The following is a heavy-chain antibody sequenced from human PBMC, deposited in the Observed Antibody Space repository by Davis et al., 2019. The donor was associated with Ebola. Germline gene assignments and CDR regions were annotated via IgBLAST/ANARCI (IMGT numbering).Heavy chain of an antibody. CDR2: IKSDGST. V-gene: IGHV3-74*01. D-gene: IGHD6-13*01. Sequence: HTGGSLRLSCAVSGFTITNYWTHWVRHVPGKGLVWVSRIKSDGSTIYADSVKGRFTISRDNAKNTLYLQLNSLRVEDTAVYYCARDGIATFGKVKYYYGMDVWGKGTTVTVSS. J-gene: IGHJ6*04. CDR3: ARDGIATFGKVKYYYGMDV. CDR1: GFTITNYW.